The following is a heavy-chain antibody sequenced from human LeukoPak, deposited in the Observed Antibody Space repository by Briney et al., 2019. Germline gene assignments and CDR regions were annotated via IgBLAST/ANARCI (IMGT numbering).Heavy chain of an antibody. J-gene: IGHJ4*02. Sequence: GGSLRLSCAASGFTFSSHEMNWVRQAPGKGLEWVAYIMSGGSTIYYADSVKGRFTISRDGAKNSLYLQMNSLRAEDTAVYYCARRFDCWGQGTLVSVSS. CDR2: IMSGGSTI. CDR3: ARRFDC. V-gene: IGHV3-48*03. CDR1: GFTFSSHE.